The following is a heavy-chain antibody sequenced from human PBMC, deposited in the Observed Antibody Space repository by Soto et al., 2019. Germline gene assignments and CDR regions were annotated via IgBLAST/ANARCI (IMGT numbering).Heavy chain of an antibody. CDR1: GASISSRSSY. CDR2: FYSGST. V-gene: IGHV4-39*01. CDR3: ATTRGIAVGGSFDH. D-gene: IGHD6-13*01. Sequence: QVQLQESGPGLVKPSETLSLTCIVSGASISSRSSYWGWIRQPPGKGLEWVGTFYSGSTYNNPSLKSRVTISVDTSKNQFSLKLSSVAAEDTAIYYCATTRGIAVGGSFDHWGQETLVTVSS. J-gene: IGHJ5*02.